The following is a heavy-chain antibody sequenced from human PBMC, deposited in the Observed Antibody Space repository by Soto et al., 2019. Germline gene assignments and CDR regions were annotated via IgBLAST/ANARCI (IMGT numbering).Heavy chain of an antibody. D-gene: IGHD6-13*01. J-gene: IGHJ5*02. CDR1: GYTFTSYA. Sequence: GASVKVSCKASGYTFTSYAMHWVRQAPGQRLEWMGWINAGNGNTKYSQKFQGRVTITRDTSASTAYMELSSLRSEDTAVYYCARDYSSSWVSWFDPWGQGTLVTVSS. CDR2: INAGNGNT. V-gene: IGHV1-3*01. CDR3: ARDYSSSWVSWFDP.